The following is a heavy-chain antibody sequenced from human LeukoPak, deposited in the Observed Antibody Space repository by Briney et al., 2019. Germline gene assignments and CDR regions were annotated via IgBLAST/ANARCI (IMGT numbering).Heavy chain of an antibody. Sequence: ASVKVSCKASGYTFTSYGISWVGQAPGQGLEWMGWISAYNGNTNYAQKLQGRVTITTDTSTSTAYMELRSLRSDDTAVYYCARPVGSSSWYLSAFDIWGQGTMVTVSS. D-gene: IGHD6-13*01. J-gene: IGHJ3*02. CDR1: GYTFTSYG. V-gene: IGHV1-18*01. CDR3: ARPVGSSSWYLSAFDI. CDR2: ISAYNGNT.